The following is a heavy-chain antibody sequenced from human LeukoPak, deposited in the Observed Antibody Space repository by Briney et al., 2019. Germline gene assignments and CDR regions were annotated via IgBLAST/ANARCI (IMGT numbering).Heavy chain of an antibody. Sequence: PGGSLRLSCAASGLTFWSSAMIWVRRAPGKGLEWVSTISDFGGEISYADSEKGRFSLSRDNSKHTLSLQMNSLRAEDTAVYYCAKGGHYSFVDPWGQGTLVTVSS. CDR3: AKGGHYSFVDP. D-gene: IGHD3-10*01. CDR2: ISDFGGEI. CDR1: GLTFWSSA. V-gene: IGHV3-23*01. J-gene: IGHJ5*02.